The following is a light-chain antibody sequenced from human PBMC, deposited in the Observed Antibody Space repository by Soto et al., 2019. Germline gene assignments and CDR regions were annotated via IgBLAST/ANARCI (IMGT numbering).Light chain of an antibody. J-gene: IGKJ4*01. CDR1: QSISSW. Sequence: DIQMTQSPSTLSASVGDRVTITCRASQSISSWLAWYQQKPGKAPKLLIYKASSLESGVPSRFRGSGSGTEFTVTISSLQPDDFATYYCQQYNSYPTFGGGTKVEIK. CDR2: KAS. V-gene: IGKV1-5*03. CDR3: QQYNSYPT.